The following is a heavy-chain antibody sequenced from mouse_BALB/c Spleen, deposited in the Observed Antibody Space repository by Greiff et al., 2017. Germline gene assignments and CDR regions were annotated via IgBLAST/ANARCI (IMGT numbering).Heavy chain of an antibody. D-gene: IGHD1-2*01. CDR3: ARFTTAHYYAMDY. Sequence: EVHLVESGGGLVQPGGSRKLSCAASGFTFSSFGMHWVRQAPEKGLEWVAYISSGSSTIYYADTVKGRFTISRDNPKNTLFLQMTSLRSEDTAMYYCARFTTAHYYAMDYWGQGTSVTVSS. CDR2: ISSGSSTI. V-gene: IGHV5-17*02. J-gene: IGHJ4*01. CDR1: GFTFSSFG.